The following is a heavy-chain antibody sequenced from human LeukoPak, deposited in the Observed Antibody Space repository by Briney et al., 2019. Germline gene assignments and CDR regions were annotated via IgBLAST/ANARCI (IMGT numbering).Heavy chain of an antibody. CDR3: AMHTVIASSWSLDY. CDR1: GGSISSSTNY. D-gene: IGHD6-13*01. Sequence: PSETLSLSCAVSGGSISSSTNYWGWIRQPPGKGLEWIVSIYYSGNTYNNPSLKSRVTISVDTSKNQLSLELASVTAADTAVYYCAMHTVIASSWSLDYWGQGTLVTVSS. J-gene: IGHJ4*02. V-gene: IGHV4-39*01. CDR2: IYYSGNT.